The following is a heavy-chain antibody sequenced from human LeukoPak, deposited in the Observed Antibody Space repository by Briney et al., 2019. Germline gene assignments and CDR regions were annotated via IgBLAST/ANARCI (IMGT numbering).Heavy chain of an antibody. J-gene: IGHJ6*03. Sequence: SENLSLTCAVYGGSFSGYYWSWIRQPPGKGLEWIAEINHSGSTNYNPSLKSRVTISVDTSKNQFSLKLSSVTAADTAVYYCARGGGYCSSTSCYRPSFFYYYYYMDVWGKGTTVTVSS. CDR3: ARGGGYCSSTSCYRPSFFYYYYYMDV. CDR1: GGSFSGYY. CDR2: INHSGST. D-gene: IGHD2-2*02. V-gene: IGHV4-34*01.